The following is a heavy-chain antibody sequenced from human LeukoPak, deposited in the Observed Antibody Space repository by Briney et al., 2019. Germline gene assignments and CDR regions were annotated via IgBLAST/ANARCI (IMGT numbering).Heavy chain of an antibody. CDR1: GFTFRSFW. D-gene: IGHD2-15*01. J-gene: IGHJ4*02. CDR3: AKNPPVVVAATYFDY. Sequence: GGSLRLSCTASGFTFRSFWMSWVRHAPGKGLEWVSNTKQDGSEKYYVDSVKGRFTISRDNPQNSLYLQMNSLRAEDTAVYYCAKNPPVVVAATYFDYWGQGTLVTVSS. CDR2: TKQDGSEK. V-gene: IGHV3-7*03.